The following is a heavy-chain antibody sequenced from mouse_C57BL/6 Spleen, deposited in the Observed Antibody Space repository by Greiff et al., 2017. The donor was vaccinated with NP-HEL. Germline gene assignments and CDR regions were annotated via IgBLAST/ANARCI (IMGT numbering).Heavy chain of an antibody. CDR2: IDPNSGGT. V-gene: IGHV1-72*01. D-gene: IGHD2-5*01. CDR1: GYTFTSYW. CDR3: ARSVQGSHYIYYAMDY. J-gene: IGHJ4*01. Sequence: QVQLQQPGAELVKPGASVKLSCKASGYTFTSYWMHWVQQRPGRGLEWIGRIDPNSGGTTYNEKLKSKATLTVDKPSSTAYMQLSSLSSDDSAIYYCARSVQGSHYIYYAMDYWGQGTSVTVSS.